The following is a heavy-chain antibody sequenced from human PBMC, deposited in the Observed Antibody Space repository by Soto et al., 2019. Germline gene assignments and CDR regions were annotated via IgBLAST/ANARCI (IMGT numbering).Heavy chain of an antibody. CDR1: GYTFTSYA. J-gene: IGHJ4*02. Sequence: QVQLVQSGAEVKKPGASVKVSCKASGYTFTSYAISWVRQAPGQGLEWMGWISAYNGNTNYAQKVQGRVTMTADTPTSTAYMELRGLRSDDTAVYYCARGWFGEFVDYFDYWGQGTLVTVSS. V-gene: IGHV1-18*01. D-gene: IGHD3-10*01. CDR3: ARGWFGEFVDYFDY. CDR2: ISAYNGNT.